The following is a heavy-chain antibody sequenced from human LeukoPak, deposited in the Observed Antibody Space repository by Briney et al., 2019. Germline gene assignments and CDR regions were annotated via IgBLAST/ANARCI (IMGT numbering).Heavy chain of an antibody. CDR3: TRRGYDSGSYFNY. CDR2: IDPGDSET. J-gene: IGHJ4*02. V-gene: IGHV5-10-1*01. CDR1: GYSFTSYW. Sequence: GESLKISCKGSGYSFTSYWISWVRQMPGKGLEWMGRIDPGDSETNYSPSLQGHVTISADKSINTAYLQWSSLKASDTAMYYCTRRGYDSGSYFNYWGQGTLVTVSS. D-gene: IGHD1-26*01.